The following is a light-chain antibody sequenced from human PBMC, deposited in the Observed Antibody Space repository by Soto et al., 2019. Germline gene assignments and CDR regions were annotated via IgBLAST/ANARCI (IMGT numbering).Light chain of an antibody. CDR2: AAS. V-gene: IGKV1-9*01. CDR3: QKYKSAPWT. CDR1: QGISSY. Sequence: IQLTQSPSSLSASVGDRVTITCRASQGISSYLAWYQQKPGKAPKLLIYAASTLQSGVPSRFGGSGAGTDFTLTISSVQREDFATYYCQKYKSAPWTFGQGTKVDIK. J-gene: IGKJ1*01.